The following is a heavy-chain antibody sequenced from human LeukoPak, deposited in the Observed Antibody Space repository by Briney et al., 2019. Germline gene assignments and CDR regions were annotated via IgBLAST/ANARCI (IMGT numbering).Heavy chain of an antibody. J-gene: IGHJ4*02. CDR1: GYTFTSYG. Sequence: ASVKVSCKASGYTFTSYGISWVRQAPGQGLEWMGWISAYNGNTNYAQKLQGRVTMTTDTSTSTAYMELRSLRSGDTAVYYCARDLGYLAVAGFDYWGQGTLVTVSS. V-gene: IGHV1-18*01. D-gene: IGHD6-19*01. CDR2: ISAYNGNT. CDR3: ARDLGYLAVAGFDY.